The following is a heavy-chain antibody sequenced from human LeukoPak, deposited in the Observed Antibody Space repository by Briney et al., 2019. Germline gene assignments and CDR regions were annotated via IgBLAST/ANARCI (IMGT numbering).Heavy chain of an antibody. CDR2: IYYSGST. CDR3: ARADGSGSSSWFDP. J-gene: IGHJ5*02. V-gene: IGHV4-31*11. D-gene: IGHD3-10*01. CDR1: GGSISSGGYY. Sequence: SETLSLTCAVYGGSISSGGYYWSWIRQHPGKGLEWIGYIYYSGSTYYNPSLKSRVTISVDTSKNQFSLKLSSVTAADTAVYYCARADGSGSSSWFDPWGQGTLVTVSS.